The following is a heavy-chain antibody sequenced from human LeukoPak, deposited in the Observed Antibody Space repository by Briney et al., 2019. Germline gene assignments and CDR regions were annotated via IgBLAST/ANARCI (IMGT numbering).Heavy chain of an antibody. D-gene: IGHD3-9*01. CDR3: ASLDVLTRYRAFDI. Sequence: ASVKVSCKASGYTFTSYGISWVRQAPGQRGEGGGWISAYNGDTNYPQKLQGRVTMTTATSTSTAYMELRSLRSDDTAVYYCASLDVLTRYRAFDIWGQGTMVTVSS. CDR2: ISAYNGDT. CDR1: GYTFTSYG. V-gene: IGHV1-18*01. J-gene: IGHJ3*02.